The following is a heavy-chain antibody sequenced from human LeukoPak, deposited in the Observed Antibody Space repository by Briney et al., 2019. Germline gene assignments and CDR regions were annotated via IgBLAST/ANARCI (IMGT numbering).Heavy chain of an antibody. Sequence: GESLKISCEGSGYWFTSYWICWVRQMPGKGLEWMGVIYPGDSDTIYSPSFQGQVTISVDKSMRTAYLQWSSLKASDTAIYYCARHLRVGRIAPFDFWGQGTLVTVSS. J-gene: IGHJ4*02. CDR3: ARHLRVGRIAPFDF. CDR2: IYPGDSDT. D-gene: IGHD1-26*01. V-gene: IGHV5-51*01. CDR1: GYWFTSYW.